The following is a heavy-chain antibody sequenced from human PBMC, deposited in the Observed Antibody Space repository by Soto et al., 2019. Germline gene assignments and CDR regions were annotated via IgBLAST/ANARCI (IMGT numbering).Heavy chain of an antibody. J-gene: IGHJ4*02. CDR2: INPSGGST. CDR3: AMVYGSGGSCSGIDY. V-gene: IGHV1-46*01. D-gene: IGHD2-15*01. CDR1: GYTFTTYY. Sequence: QVQLVQSGAEVKKPGASVKVSCKASGYTFTTYYMHWVRQAPGQGLEWMGIINPSGGSTSYAQKFQGRVTMXXDXSXXTVYMELSSLRSEDTAVYYCAMVYGSGGSCSGIDYWGQGTLVTVSS.